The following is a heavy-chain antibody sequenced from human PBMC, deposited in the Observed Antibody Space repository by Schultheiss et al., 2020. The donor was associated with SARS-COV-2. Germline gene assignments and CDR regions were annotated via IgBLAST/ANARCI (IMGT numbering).Heavy chain of an antibody. Sequence: SETLSLTCTVSGGSISSYYWGWIRQPPGKGLEWIGSIYYSGSTYYNPSLKSRVTISVDTSKNQFSLKLSSVTAADTAVYYCARDVAGREYFDYWGQGTLVTVSS. CDR1: GGSISSYY. CDR2: IYYSGST. CDR3: ARDVAGREYFDY. V-gene: IGHV4-39*07. J-gene: IGHJ4*02. D-gene: IGHD6-19*01.